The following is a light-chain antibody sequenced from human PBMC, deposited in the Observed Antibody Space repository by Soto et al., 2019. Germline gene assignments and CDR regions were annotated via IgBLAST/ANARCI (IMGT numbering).Light chain of an antibody. CDR1: SSDVGGYKY. CDR2: EVS. J-gene: IGLJ2*01. Sequence: QSALTQPPSASGSPGQSVTISCTGTSSDVGGYKYVSWYQQNPGKAPKLMIYEVSKRPSGVPDRFSGSKSGNTASLTVSGLQAEDEADYYCSSYAGSNNVLFGGGTKLTFL. V-gene: IGLV2-8*01. CDR3: SSYAGSNNVL.